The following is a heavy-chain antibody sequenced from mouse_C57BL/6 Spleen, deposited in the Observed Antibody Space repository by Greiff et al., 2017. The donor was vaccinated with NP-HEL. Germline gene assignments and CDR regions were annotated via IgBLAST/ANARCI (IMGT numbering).Heavy chain of an antibody. CDR2: IHPNSGST. CDR3: ARSFTTVDAMDY. CDR1: GYTFTSYW. Sequence: QVQLQQPGAELVKPGASVKLSCKASGYTFTSYWMHWVKQRPGQGLEWIGMIHPNSGSTNYNEKFKSKATLTVDKSSSTAYMQLSSLTSEDSAVYYCARSFTTVDAMDYWGQGTSVTVSS. J-gene: IGHJ4*01. D-gene: IGHD1-1*01. V-gene: IGHV1-64*01.